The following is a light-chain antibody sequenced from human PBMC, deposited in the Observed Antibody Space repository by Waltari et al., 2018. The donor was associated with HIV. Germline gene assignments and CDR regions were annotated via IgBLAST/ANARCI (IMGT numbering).Light chain of an antibody. V-gene: IGKV3-20*01. Sequence: EIVLTQSPGTLSVSPGERATLSCRASQRVSSSYLAWYQQKPGQAPRLLIYGASSRATGIPDRFSGSGSGTDFTLTISRLETEDFAVYYCQQYGTSPTTFGQGTKVEIK. J-gene: IGKJ1*01. CDR2: GAS. CDR3: QQYGTSPTT. CDR1: QRVSSSY.